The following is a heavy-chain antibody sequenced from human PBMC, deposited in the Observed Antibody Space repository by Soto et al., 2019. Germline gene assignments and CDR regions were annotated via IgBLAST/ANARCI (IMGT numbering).Heavy chain of an antibody. CDR1: GGTFSSYA. Sequence: ASVKVSCKASGGTFSSYAISWVRQAPGQGLEWMGGIIPIFGTANYAQKFQGRVTMTRDTSTSTVYMELSSLRSEDTAVYYCARELGATEYYYYGMDVWGQGTTVTVSS. CDR2: IIPIFGTA. D-gene: IGHD1-26*01. CDR3: ARELGATEYYYYGMDV. J-gene: IGHJ6*02. V-gene: IGHV1-69*05.